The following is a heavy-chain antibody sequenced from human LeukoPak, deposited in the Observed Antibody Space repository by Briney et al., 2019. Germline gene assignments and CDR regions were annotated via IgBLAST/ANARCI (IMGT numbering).Heavy chain of an antibody. D-gene: IGHD3-22*01. V-gene: IGHV3-74*01. CDR1: GFTFSSYW. CDR3: SRSAYYDGSGNYYDY. CDR2: ISDGGSTT. J-gene: IGHJ4*02. Sequence: GGSLRLSCAASGFTFSSYWMHWVRQAPGKGLVWVSRISDGGSTTTYADSVKGRFTISRDNAKNTLYLQMNGLRAEDTAVYYCSRSAYYDGSGNYYDYWGRGTLVTVSS.